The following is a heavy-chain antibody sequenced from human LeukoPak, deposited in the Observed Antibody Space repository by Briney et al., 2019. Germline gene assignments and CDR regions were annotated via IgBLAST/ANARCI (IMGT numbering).Heavy chain of an antibody. D-gene: IGHD7-27*01. CDR2: IRYDGSNK. Sequence: QPGGSLRLSCAASGFTFSSYGMHWVRQAPGKGLEWVAFIRYDGSNKYYADSVKGRFTISRDNSKNTLYLQMNSLRAEDTAVYYCAKPTGDLPPFDYWGQGTLVTVSS. J-gene: IGHJ4*02. CDR3: AKPTGDLPPFDY. CDR1: GFTFSSYG. V-gene: IGHV3-30*02.